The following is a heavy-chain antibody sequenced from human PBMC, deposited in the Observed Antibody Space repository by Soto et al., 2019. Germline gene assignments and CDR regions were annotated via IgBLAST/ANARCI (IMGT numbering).Heavy chain of an antibody. J-gene: IGHJ5*02. D-gene: IGHD3-9*01. Sequence: QITLKESGPTLVKPTQTLTLTCTFSGFSLSTSGVGVGWIRQPPGKALEWLALIYWDDDKRYSPSLKSRLTTTKDTSKNQVVLTMTNMDPVDTATYYCAHGGLRYFDWLLGNSWFDPWGQGTLVTVSS. CDR1: GFSLSTSGVG. CDR3: AHGGLRYFDWLLGNSWFDP. CDR2: IYWDDDK. V-gene: IGHV2-5*02.